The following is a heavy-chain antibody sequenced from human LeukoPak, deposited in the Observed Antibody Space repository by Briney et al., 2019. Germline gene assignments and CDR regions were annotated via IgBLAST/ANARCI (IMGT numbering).Heavy chain of an antibody. CDR2: IYSTGST. V-gene: IGHV4-4*07. J-gene: IGHJ4*02. CDR1: GGSISSYY. D-gene: IGHD6-13*01. CDR3: ARQIASAGTAGFDF. Sequence: PSEALSLTCTVSGGSISSYYWSWIRQPAGKGLEWIGRIYSTGSTNYNPSLKSRVTMSVDTSKNQFSLRLRSVTAADTAVYYCARQIASAGTAGFDFWGQGALVTVSS.